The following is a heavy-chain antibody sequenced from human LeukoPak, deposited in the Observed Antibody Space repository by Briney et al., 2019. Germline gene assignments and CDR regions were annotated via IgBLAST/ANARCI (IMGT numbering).Heavy chain of an antibody. V-gene: IGHV4-59*12. CDR3: AREGYCSSTSCYGHYYYYGMDV. CDR2: TYNSGST. D-gene: IGHD2-2*01. CDR1: GASISNYY. Sequence: SETLSLTCTVSGASISNYYWSWLRQPPGKELQWIGFTYNSGSTNYNPSLKSRVTISVEMSKNQFSLRLSSVTAADTAVYYCAREGYCSSTSCYGHYYYYGMDVWGQGTTVTVSS. J-gene: IGHJ6*02.